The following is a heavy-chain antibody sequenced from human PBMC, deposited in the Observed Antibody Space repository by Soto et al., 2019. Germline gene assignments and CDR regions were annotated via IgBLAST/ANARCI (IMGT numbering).Heavy chain of an antibody. CDR1: GYTFTSYY. CDR2: INPSGGST. D-gene: IGHD6-13*01. V-gene: IGHV1-46*01. J-gene: IGHJ6*02. CDR3: ARGSFSKLVAAAGPQTYYYYYYGMDV. Sequence: ASVKVSCKASGYTFTSYYMHWVRQAPGQGLEWMGIINPSGGSTSYAQKFQGRVTMTRDTSTSTVYMELSSLRSEDTAVYYCARGSFSKLVAAAGPQTYYYYYYGMDVWGQGTTVTVSS.